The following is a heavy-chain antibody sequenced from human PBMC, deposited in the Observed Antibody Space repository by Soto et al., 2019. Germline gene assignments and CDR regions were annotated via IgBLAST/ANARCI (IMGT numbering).Heavy chain of an antibody. J-gene: IGHJ6*03. Sequence: SETLSLTCTVSGGSVSSGSYYWSWIRQPPGKGLEWIGYIYYSGSTNYNPSLKSRVTISVDTSKNQFSLKLSSVTAADTAVFYCARATRDIVVVTRYYYMDVWGKGTTVTVSS. V-gene: IGHV4-61*01. CDR1: GGSVSSGSYY. D-gene: IGHD2-2*01. CDR2: IYYSGST. CDR3: ARATRDIVVVTRYYYMDV.